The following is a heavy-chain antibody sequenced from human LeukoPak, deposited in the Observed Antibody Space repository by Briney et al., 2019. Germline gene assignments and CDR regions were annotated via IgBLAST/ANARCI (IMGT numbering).Heavy chain of an antibody. D-gene: IGHD2-2*01. Sequence: GRALRLSCAASGLTYSNYVLDWVRQAPGKGLAGVAVISYDGRNKYYADSVKHRYTLRREHSKNAMYQQKNRLQAQETGGYNSAKDSCSSPSCYEDFWGQGSLV. CDR2: ISYDGRNK. CDR3: AKDSCSSPSCYEDF. J-gene: IGHJ4*02. CDR1: GLTYSNYV. V-gene: IGHV3-30*18.